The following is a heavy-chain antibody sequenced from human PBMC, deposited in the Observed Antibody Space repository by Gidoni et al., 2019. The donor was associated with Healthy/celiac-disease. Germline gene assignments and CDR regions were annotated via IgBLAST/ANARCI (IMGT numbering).Heavy chain of an antibody. Sequence: QVQLVESGGGVVQPGRSLRLSCPASGLTFSRYGMHWVRQAPGKGLEWVAVISYDGSNKYYADSVKGRFTISRDNSKNTLYLQMNSLRAEDTAVYYCASIAVAGTPLDYWGQGTLVTVSS. D-gene: IGHD6-19*01. CDR3: ASIAVAGTPLDY. V-gene: IGHV3-30*03. CDR2: ISYDGSNK. CDR1: GLTFSRYG. J-gene: IGHJ4*02.